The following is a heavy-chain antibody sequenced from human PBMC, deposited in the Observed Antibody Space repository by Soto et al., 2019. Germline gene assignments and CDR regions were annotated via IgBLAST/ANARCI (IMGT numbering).Heavy chain of an antibody. CDR2: ISGSGGST. V-gene: IGHV3-23*01. CDR1: GFTFSSYA. D-gene: IGHD3-3*01. Sequence: GESLKISCAASGFTFSSYAMSWVRQTPGKGLEWVSAISGSGGSTYYADSVKGRFTISRDNSKNTLYLQMNSLRAEDTAVYYCAKDQDITIFGVVIGSHFDYWGQGTLVTVSS. J-gene: IGHJ4*02. CDR3: AKDQDITIFGVVIGSHFDY.